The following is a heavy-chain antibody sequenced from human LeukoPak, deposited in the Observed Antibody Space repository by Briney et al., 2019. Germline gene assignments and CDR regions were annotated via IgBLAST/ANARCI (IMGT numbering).Heavy chain of an antibody. CDR3: ARLTQNWFDP. Sequence: ASVKVSCKGSGYSFTSYWIGWVRQMPGKGLEWMGIIYPGDSDTRYSPSFQGQVTISADKSISTAYLQWSSLKASDTAMYYCARLTQNWFDPWGQGTLVTVSS. CDR2: IYPGDSDT. CDR1: GYSFTSYW. J-gene: IGHJ5*02. V-gene: IGHV5-51*01.